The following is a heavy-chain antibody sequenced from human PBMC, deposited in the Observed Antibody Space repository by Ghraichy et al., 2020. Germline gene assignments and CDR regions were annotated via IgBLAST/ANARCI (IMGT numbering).Heavy chain of an antibody. V-gene: IGHV3-23*01. CDR1: GFTFSNYA. J-gene: IGHJ5*02. Sequence: GGSLRLSCVGSGFTFSNYAMSWVRQAPGKGLEWVSGISGSGGSTYYADSVKGRFSISRDNSRYTLYLQMNSLRVEDTALYYCAKSNYDILTGYYSPWFDPWGQGTLVTVSS. CDR3: AKSNYDILTGYYSPWFDP. D-gene: IGHD3-9*01. CDR2: ISGSGGST.